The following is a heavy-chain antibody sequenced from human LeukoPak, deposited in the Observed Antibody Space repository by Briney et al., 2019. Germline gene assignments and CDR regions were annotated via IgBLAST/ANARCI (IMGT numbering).Heavy chain of an antibody. CDR3: VRDNWNEFDP. V-gene: IGHV1-18*01. J-gene: IGHJ5*02. D-gene: IGHD1-1*01. CDR2: VSTYNSET. CDR1: GYRFSSVG. Sequence: ASVKVSCKTSGYRFSSVGISWVRQAPGQGLEWIGWVSTYNSETNYAPKFQARVTMTKDTSTSTVFLEMWSLRADDTAVYYCVRDNWNEFDPWGQGTLVTVSS.